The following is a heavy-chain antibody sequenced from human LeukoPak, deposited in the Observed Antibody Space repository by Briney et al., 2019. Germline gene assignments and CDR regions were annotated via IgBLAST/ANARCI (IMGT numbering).Heavy chain of an antibody. D-gene: IGHD4-23*01. CDR1: GDTFTGSY. CDR3: ARDPVVCSKGVWFDP. CDR2: INPNSGGT. V-gene: IGHV1-2*02. J-gene: IGHJ5*02. Sequence: ASVKVSCKASGDTFTGSYMHWVRQAPGQGLEWMGWINPNSGGTNYAQKFQGRVTMTRDTSTSTAYMELSRLRSDDTAVYYCARDPVVCSKGVWFDPWGQGTLVTVSS.